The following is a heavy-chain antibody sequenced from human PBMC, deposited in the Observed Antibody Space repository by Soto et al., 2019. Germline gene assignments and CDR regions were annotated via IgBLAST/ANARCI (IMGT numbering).Heavy chain of an antibody. CDR3: AIGYCSSTSCYSGFDH. CDR2: TIPIFGTA. CDR1: GGTFSSYA. V-gene: IGHV1-69*13. D-gene: IGHD2-2*02. J-gene: IGHJ5*02. Sequence: SVKVSCKASGGTFSSYAISWVRQAPGQGLEWMGGTIPIFGTANYAQKFQGRVTITADESTSTAYMELSSLRSEDTAVYYCAIGYCSSTSCYSGFDHWGQGTLVTVSS.